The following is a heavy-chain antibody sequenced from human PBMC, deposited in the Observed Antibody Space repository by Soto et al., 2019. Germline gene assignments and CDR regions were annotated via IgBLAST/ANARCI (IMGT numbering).Heavy chain of an antibody. CDR1: GGTFSSYA. CDR2: IIPIFGTA. CDR3: ARDLNYDSSGYRRGDAFDI. V-gene: IGHV1-69*01. D-gene: IGHD3-22*01. J-gene: IGHJ3*02. Sequence: QVQLVQSGAEVKKPGSSVKVSCKASGGTFSSYAISWVRQAPGQGLEWMGGIIPIFGTANYAQKFQGRVTITADESTSTAYMELSRLRSEDTAVYYCARDLNYDSSGYRRGDAFDIWGQGKMVTVSS.